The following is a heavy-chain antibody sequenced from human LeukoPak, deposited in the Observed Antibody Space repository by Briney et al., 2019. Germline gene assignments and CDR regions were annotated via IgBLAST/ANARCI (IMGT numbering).Heavy chain of an antibody. CDR1: GFTFSSYE. J-gene: IGHJ4*02. Sequence: PGGSLRLSCAASGFTFSSYEMNWVRQAPGKGLEWASYISSTGSTIYYADAVKGRFTISRDNTKNSLYLQMNSLRAEDTAVYYCARWSGWPRVWGQGTLVTVSS. CDR3: ARWSGWPRV. CDR2: ISSTGSTI. V-gene: IGHV3-48*03. D-gene: IGHD6-19*01.